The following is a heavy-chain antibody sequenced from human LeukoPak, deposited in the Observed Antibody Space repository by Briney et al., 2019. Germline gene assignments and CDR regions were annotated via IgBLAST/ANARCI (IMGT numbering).Heavy chain of an antibody. CDR2: ISGSGGSA. CDR1: GFTFSSYA. Sequence: PGGSLRLSCAASGFTFSSYAMSWVRQAPGKGLEWVSAISGSGGSAYYADSVKGRFTISRDNSKNTLYLQMNSLRAEDTAVYYCANNGDYVSYYYYYMDVWGKGTTVTVSS. V-gene: IGHV3-23*01. D-gene: IGHD4-17*01. J-gene: IGHJ6*03. CDR3: ANNGDYVSYYYYYMDV.